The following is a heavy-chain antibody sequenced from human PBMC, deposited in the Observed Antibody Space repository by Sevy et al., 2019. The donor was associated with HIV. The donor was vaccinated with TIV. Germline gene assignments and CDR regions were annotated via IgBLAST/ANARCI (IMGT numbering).Heavy chain of an antibody. CDR2: IYAGDSDT. Sequence: GESLKISCKTSGFTFTDYWIGWVRQMPGKGLEWMGIIYAGDSDTRYSPSFRGQVTISADKSTSTAYLQWSSLKASATAMYYCARSRGDFLPPYYFQYYGMDVWGQGTTVTVSS. D-gene: IGHD3-3*01. J-gene: IGHJ6*02. CDR3: ARSRGDFLPPYYFQYYGMDV. V-gene: IGHV5-51*01. CDR1: GFTFTDYW.